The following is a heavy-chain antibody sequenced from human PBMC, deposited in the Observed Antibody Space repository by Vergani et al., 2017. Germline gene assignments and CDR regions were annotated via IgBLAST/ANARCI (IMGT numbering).Heavy chain of an antibody. Sequence: QVQLVESGGGVVQPGRSLRLSCAASGFTFSSYGMHWVRQAPGKGLEWVAVITYDGSNKYYADSVKSRFTISRDNSKNTLYLQMNSLRAEDTAVYYCAHSVFCHPVATTNGQYYYYYYGMDVWGQGTTVTVSS. V-gene: IGHV3-30*03. CDR2: ITYDGSNK. J-gene: IGHJ6*02. CDR3: AHSVFCHPVATTNGQYYYYYYGMDV. CDR1: GFTFSSYG. D-gene: IGHD5-12*01.